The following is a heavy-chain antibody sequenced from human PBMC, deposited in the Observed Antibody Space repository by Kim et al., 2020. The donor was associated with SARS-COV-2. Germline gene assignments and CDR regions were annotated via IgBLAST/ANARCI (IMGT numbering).Heavy chain of an antibody. Sequence: SETLSLTCTVSGGSISSGDYYWSWIRQPPGKGLEWIGYIYYSGSTYYNPSLKSRVTISVDTSKNQFSLKLSSVTAADTAVYYCARDSLGHYSNYEGVDYWGQGTLVTVSS. CDR3: ARDSLGHYSNYEGVDY. D-gene: IGHD4-4*01. CDR1: GGSISSGDYY. V-gene: IGHV4-30-4*01. J-gene: IGHJ4*02. CDR2: IYYSGST.